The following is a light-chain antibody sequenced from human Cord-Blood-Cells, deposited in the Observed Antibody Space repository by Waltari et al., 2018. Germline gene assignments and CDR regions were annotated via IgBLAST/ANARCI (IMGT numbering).Light chain of an antibody. CDR3: SSYTSSSTPWV. Sequence: QSALTQPASVSGSPGQSITISCTGTSSDVGGYNYVSWYQQHPGKAPKLMIYDVSNRPSGVSNRFSGSTAGNTASLTISGLQAEDEADYYCSSYTSSSTPWVFGGGTKLTVL. CDR2: DVS. J-gene: IGLJ3*02. V-gene: IGLV2-14*03. CDR1: SSDVGGYNY.